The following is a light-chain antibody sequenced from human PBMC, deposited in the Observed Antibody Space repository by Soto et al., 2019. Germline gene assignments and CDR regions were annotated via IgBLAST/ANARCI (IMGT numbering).Light chain of an antibody. Sequence: DIQMTQSPSSLYASVGVSVTITCRASQSIRSYLNWYQQKPGKAPKLLISRASSLHSGVPSRFSGSGSGTDFTLTISSLQPEDFAAYYCQHSYNAPWTFGQGTKVDIK. J-gene: IGKJ1*01. CDR2: RAS. CDR1: QSIRSY. V-gene: IGKV1-39*01. CDR3: QHSYNAPWT.